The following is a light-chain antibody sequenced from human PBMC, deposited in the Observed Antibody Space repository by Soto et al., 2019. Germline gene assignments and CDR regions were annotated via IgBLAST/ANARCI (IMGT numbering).Light chain of an antibody. Sequence: DIVMTPSPDSLAVSLGERATMNCKFSRSVLYKSNNKNHLAWYQQKPGQPPQLIIYWASTRESGVPERFSGSGSGTDVTLTISSLEAEDLSFYWCQQYFDVPFTFGGGTKVEI. CDR3: QQYFDVPFT. CDR1: RSVLYKSNNKNH. CDR2: WAS. V-gene: IGKV4-1*01. J-gene: IGKJ4*01.